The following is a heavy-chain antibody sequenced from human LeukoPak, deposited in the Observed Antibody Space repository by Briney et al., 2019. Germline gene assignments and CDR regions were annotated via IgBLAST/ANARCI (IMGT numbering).Heavy chain of an antibody. V-gene: IGHV3-48*04. CDR3: ATYIVGPTLDY. CDR1: GFTFSSYR. J-gene: IGHJ4*02. CDR2: ISSSSSTI. Sequence: GGSLRLSCAASGFTFSSYRMNWLRQAPGKGLEWVSYISSSSSTIYYADSVKGRFTISRDNARNSFYLQLNSLRAEDTALYYCATYIVGPTLDYWGQGALVTVSS. D-gene: IGHD1-26*01.